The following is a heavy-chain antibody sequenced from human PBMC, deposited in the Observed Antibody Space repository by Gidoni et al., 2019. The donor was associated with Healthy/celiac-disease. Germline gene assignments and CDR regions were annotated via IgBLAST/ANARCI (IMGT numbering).Heavy chain of an antibody. Sequence: QVQLVQSGAEVKKPGASVKVSCKASGYTFTGYYMHWVRQAPGHGLEWMGRINHNSGGTNYAQKFQGRVTMTRDTSISTAYMELGRLRSDDTAVYYCAREGGGYWQLGADYWGQGTLVTVSS. CDR3: AREGGGYWQLGADY. CDR2: INHNSGGT. J-gene: IGHJ4*02. V-gene: IGHV1-2*06. CDR1: GYTFTGYY. D-gene: IGHD3-10*01.